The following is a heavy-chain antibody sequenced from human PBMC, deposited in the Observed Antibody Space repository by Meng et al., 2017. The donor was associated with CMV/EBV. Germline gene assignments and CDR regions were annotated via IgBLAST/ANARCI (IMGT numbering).Heavy chain of an antibody. V-gene: IGHV1-69*10. CDR3: ARGGYCSSTSCRDYYYYGMDV. Sequence: SVKVSCKASGGTFSSYAISWVRQAPGQGLEGMGGIIPILGIANYAQKFQGRVTITADKSTSTAYMELSSLRSEDTAVYYCARGGYCSSTSCRDYYYYGMDVWGQGTTVTVSS. D-gene: IGHD2-2*01. CDR1: GGTFSSYA. J-gene: IGHJ6*02. CDR2: IIPILGIA.